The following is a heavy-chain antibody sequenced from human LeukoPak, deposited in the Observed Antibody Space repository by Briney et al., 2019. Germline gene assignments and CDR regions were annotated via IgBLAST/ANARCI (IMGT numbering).Heavy chain of an antibody. D-gene: IGHD6-19*01. CDR1: GFTFSSYS. CDR3: ARGTQWLVLGYFDY. V-gene: IGHV3-21*01. J-gene: IGHJ4*02. CDR2: ISSSSSYI. Sequence: GGSLRLSCAASGFTFSSYSMNWVRQAPGKGLEWVSSISSSSSYIYYADSAKGRFTISRDNAKNSLYLQVNSLRAEDTAVYYCARGTQWLVLGYFDYWGQGTLVTVSS.